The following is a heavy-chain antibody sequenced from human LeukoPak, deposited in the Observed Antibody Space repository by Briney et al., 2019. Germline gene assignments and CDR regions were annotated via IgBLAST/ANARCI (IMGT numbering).Heavy chain of an antibody. CDR2: MNPNSGNT. CDR3: ARGKAVAGPKYYYYYYMDV. J-gene: IGHJ6*03. CDR1: GYTFTSYG. Sequence: ASVKVSCKASGYTFTSYGISWVRQATGQGLEWIGWMNPNSGNTGYAQKFQGRVTMTRNTSISTAYMELSSLRSEDTAVYYCARGKAVAGPKYYYYYYMDVWGKGTTVTISS. D-gene: IGHD6-19*01. V-gene: IGHV1-8*02.